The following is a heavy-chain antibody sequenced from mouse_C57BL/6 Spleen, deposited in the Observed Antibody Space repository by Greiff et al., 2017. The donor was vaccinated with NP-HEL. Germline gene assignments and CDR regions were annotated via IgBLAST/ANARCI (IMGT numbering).Heavy chain of an antibody. CDR1: GYAFSSSW. J-gene: IGHJ1*03. V-gene: IGHV1-82*01. CDR2: IYPGDGDT. Sequence: QVQLQESGPELVKPGASVKISCKASGYAFSSSWMNWVKQRPGKGLEWIGRIYPGDGDTNYNGKFKGQATLTADKSSSTAYMQLSSLTSEDSAVYFCARADRGYFDVWGTGTTVTVSS. CDR3: ARADRGYFDV.